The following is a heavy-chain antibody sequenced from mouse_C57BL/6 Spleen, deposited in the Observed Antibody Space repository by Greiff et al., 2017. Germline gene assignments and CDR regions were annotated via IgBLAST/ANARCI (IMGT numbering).Heavy chain of an antibody. Sequence: LKESGASVKISCKASGYAFSSYWMNWVKQRPGKGLEWIGQIYPGDGDTNYNGKFKGKATLTADKSSSTAYMQLSSLTSEDSAVYFCARNSNYVLDYWGQGTTLTVSS. J-gene: IGHJ2*01. CDR2: IYPGDGDT. CDR3: ARNSNYVLDY. D-gene: IGHD2-5*01. V-gene: IGHV1-80*01. CDR1: GYAFSSYW.